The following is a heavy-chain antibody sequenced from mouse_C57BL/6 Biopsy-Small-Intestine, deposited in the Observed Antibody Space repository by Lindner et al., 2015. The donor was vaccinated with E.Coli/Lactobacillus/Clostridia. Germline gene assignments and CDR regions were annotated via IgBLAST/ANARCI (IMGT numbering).Heavy chain of an antibody. D-gene: IGHD1-1*01. CDR3: ARGGRGGDYYYGMDV. V-gene: IGHV9-3*02. CDR1: GYTFTSYA. CDR2: INTKTGNP. J-gene: IGHJ1*01. Sequence: VKVSCKASGYTFTSYAMNWVRQAPGQGLEWMGWINTKTGNPMYAQGFTGRFVFSLDTSVSTAYLQISSLKAEDTAVYYCARGGRGGDYYYGMDVWGQGTTVTVSS.